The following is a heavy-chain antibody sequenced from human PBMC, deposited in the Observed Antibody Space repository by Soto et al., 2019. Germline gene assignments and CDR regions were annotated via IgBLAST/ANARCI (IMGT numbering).Heavy chain of an antibody. V-gene: IGHV1-69*13. J-gene: IGHJ4*02. Sequence: RASVKVSCKASGGTFSSYAISWVRQAPGQGLEWMGGIIPIFGTANYAQKFQGRVTITADESTSTAYMELSSLRSGDTAVYYCAREAMGAAAGSVDYWGQGTLVTVSS. CDR1: GGTFSSYA. CDR2: IIPIFGTA. D-gene: IGHD6-13*01. CDR3: AREAMGAAAGSVDY.